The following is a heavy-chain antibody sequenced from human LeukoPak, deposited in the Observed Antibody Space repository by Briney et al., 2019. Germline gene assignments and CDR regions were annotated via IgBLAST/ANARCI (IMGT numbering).Heavy chain of an antibody. D-gene: IGHD2-8*01. CDR2: ISYDGSNK. CDR1: GFTFSNYG. CDR3: ARDNGEWRLNWFDH. Sequence: GGSLRLSCAASGFTFSNYGMHWARQAPGKGLEWAVVISYDGSNKYYADSVKGRFTISRDNSKNTLYLQMNSLRAEDTAVYYCARDNGEWRLNWFDHWGQGTLVTVSS. J-gene: IGHJ5*02. V-gene: IGHV3-30*03.